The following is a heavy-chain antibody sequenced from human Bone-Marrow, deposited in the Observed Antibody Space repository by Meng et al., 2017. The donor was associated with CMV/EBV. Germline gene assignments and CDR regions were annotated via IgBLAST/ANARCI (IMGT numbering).Heavy chain of an antibody. J-gene: IGHJ5*02. CDR1: GFTFSSYA. D-gene: IGHD4-17*01. CDR3: AKATYGDYVGWFDP. CDR2: ISGSGGST. Sequence: GESLKISCAASGFTFSSYAMSWVRQAPGKGLEWVSAISGSGGSTYYADSVKGRFTISRDNSKNTLYLQMNSLRAEDTAVYYCAKATYGDYVGWFDPWGQGTLVTFSS. V-gene: IGHV3-23*01.